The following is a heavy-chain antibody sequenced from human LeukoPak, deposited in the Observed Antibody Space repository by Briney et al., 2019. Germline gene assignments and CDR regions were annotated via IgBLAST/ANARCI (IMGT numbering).Heavy chain of an antibody. CDR2: IGGTGATT. CDR3: AKDQRFGDLDDY. V-gene: IGHV3-23*01. D-gene: IGHD3-10*01. CDR1: GFIFNNYA. J-gene: IGHJ4*02. Sequence: GGSLRLSCAASGFIFNNYAMSWVRQAPGKGLEWVSSIGGTGATTYYADSVKGRFAISRDNSKNTPYLQMSSLRAEDTAVYYCAKDQRFGDLDDYRGQGTLVTVSS.